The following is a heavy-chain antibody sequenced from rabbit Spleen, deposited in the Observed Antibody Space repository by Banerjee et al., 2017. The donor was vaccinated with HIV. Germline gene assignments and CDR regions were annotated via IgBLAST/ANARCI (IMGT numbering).Heavy chain of an antibody. CDR2: IYADRSGST. V-gene: IGHV1S45*01. CDR1: GFSFSTSYY. Sequence: QEQLMESGGGLVKPEGSLTLTCTASGFSFSTSYYMCWVRQTPGKGLECIACIYADRSGSTYYANWAKGRFTISRTSSTTVTLEMTSLTAADTATYFCARLFAYAGYAGFGYATLDYFNLWGPGTLVTVS. CDR3: ARLFAYAGYAGFGYATLDYFNL. D-gene: IGHD6-1*01. J-gene: IGHJ4*01.